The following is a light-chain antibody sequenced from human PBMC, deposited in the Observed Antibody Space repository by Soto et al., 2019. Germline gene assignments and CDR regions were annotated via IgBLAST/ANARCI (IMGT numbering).Light chain of an antibody. V-gene: IGKV4-1*01. CDR1: QSVLLTANHKNC. CDR3: QQYYNTQT. J-gene: IGKJ1*01. CDR2: WAS. Sequence: DVVMTPSKDSLAVSLGERATINCKSSQSVLLTANHKNCLAWCQQKPGHPPKLLIYWASIRESGVPDRFSGGGSGTDFTLTINNVQAEDVAVYYCQQYYNTQTFGQGTKADVK.